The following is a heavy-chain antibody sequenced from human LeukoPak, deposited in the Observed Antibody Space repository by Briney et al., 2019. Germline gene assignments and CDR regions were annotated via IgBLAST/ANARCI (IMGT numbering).Heavy chain of an antibody. Sequence: GESLKISCKGSGYSFTSYWIGWVRQMPGKGLEWMGIIYPGDSDTRYSPSFQGQVAISADKSLSTAYLQWSSLKASDTAMYYCARHNTIFGVVGNLDPWGQGTLVTVSS. CDR1: GYSFTSYW. CDR3: ARHNTIFGVVGNLDP. J-gene: IGHJ5*02. V-gene: IGHV5-51*01. CDR2: IYPGDSDT. D-gene: IGHD3-3*01.